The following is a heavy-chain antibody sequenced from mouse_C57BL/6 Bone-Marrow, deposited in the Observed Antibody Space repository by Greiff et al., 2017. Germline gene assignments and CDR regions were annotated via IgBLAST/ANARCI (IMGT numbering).Heavy chain of an antibody. CDR3: ARGPGPLDY. Sequence: EVQLQQSGPELVKPGASVKISCKASGYTFTDYYMNWVKQSHGKSLEWIGDINPNNGGTSYNQKFKGKATLTVDKSSSTAYMELRSLTSEDSAVYYCARGPGPLDYWGQGTTLTVSS. J-gene: IGHJ2*01. CDR1: GYTFTDYY. V-gene: IGHV1-26*01. CDR2: INPNNGGT.